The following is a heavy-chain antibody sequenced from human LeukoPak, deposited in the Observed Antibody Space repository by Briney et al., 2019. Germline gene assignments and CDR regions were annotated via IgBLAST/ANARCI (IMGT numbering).Heavy chain of an antibody. J-gene: IGHJ4*02. CDR2: INPSGGST. V-gene: IGHV1-46*01. D-gene: IGHD3-22*01. Sequence: GASVKVSCKASGYTFTSYYMHWVRQAPGQGLEWMGIINPSGGSTSYAQKFQGRVTMTRDTSTSTVYMELSSLRSEDTAVYYCARCHDSIGYYAAGDYWGQGTLVTVSS. CDR1: GYTFTSYY. CDR3: ARCHDSIGYYAAGDY.